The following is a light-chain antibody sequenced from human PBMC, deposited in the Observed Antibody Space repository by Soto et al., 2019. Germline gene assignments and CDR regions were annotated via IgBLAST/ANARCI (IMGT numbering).Light chain of an antibody. CDR1: QSISSY. CDR2: AAS. Sequence: DIQMTQSPSSLSASVGDRVSITCRASQSISSYLNWYQQKPGQAPKLLIHAASSLQSGVPSRFSGSGSGTGFTRTISSLQVEDFATYYCQQSYSTPPTFGQGTKVEIK. V-gene: IGKV1-39*01. J-gene: IGKJ2*01. CDR3: QQSYSTPPT.